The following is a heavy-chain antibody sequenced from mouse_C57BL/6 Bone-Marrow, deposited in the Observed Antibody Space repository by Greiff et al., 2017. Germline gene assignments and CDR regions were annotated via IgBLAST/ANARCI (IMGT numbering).Heavy chain of an antibody. CDR2: IYPRSGNT. J-gene: IGHJ4*01. CDR1: GYTFTSYG. D-gene: IGHD1-1*01. Sequence: QVQLQQSGAELARPGASVKLSCKASGYTFTSYGISWVKQRTGQGLEWIGEIYPRSGNTYYNEKFKGKATLTADKSSSTAYMELRSLTSEDSAVYVCARPYSSSYDYYAMDYWGQGTSVTVSS. V-gene: IGHV1-81*01. CDR3: ARPYSSSYDYYAMDY.